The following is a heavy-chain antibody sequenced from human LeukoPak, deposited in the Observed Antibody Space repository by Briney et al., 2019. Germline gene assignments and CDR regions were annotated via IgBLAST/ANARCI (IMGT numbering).Heavy chain of an antibody. CDR3: ARVRTRRYSSSWYWFDP. Sequence: ALVKVSCKASGYTFTSYDINWVRQATGQGLEWMGWMNPNSGNTGYAQKFQGRVTMTRNTSISTAYMELSSLRSEDTAVYYCARVRTRRYSSSWYWFDPWGQGTLVTVSS. CDR1: GYTFTSYD. J-gene: IGHJ5*02. D-gene: IGHD6-13*01. V-gene: IGHV1-8*01. CDR2: MNPNSGNT.